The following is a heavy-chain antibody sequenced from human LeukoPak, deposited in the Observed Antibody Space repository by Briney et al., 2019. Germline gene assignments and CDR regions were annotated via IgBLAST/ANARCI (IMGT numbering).Heavy chain of an antibody. CDR2: ISAYNGNT. CDR3: ARDSLTELYLDTQNWFDP. Sequence: ASVKVSCKASGYTFTSYGISWVRQAPGQGLEWMGWISAYNGNTNYAQKLQGRVTMTTDTSTSTAYMELRSLRSDDTAVYYCARDSLTELYLDTQNWFDPWGQGTLVTVSS. V-gene: IGHV1-18*01. D-gene: IGHD3/OR15-3a*01. CDR1: GYTFTSYG. J-gene: IGHJ5*02.